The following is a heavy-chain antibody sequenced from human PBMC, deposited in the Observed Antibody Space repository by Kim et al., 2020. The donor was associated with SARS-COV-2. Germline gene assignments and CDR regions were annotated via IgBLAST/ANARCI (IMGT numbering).Heavy chain of an antibody. CDR2: LRRDGAT. Sequence: GGSLRLSYAASGFTVSASYLSWVRRAPGKGPEWVSILRRDGATHYAYSVKGRFTISRDNSKNTLYLQLNSLRADDTAIYYCAREGDYYFDDWGQGTLVTV. V-gene: IGHV3-53*01. J-gene: IGHJ4*02. CDR1: GFTVSASY. CDR3: AREGDYYFDD.